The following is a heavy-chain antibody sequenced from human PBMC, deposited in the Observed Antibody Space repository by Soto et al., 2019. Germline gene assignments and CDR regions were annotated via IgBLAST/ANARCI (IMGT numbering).Heavy chain of an antibody. V-gene: IGHV1-18*01. Sequence: QVQLVQSGAEVKKPGASVKVSCKASGYTFTSYGISWVRQAPGQGLEWMGWISAYNGNTNYAQKLQGRVTMTTDTSTSTAYMGLRSLRSDDTAVYYCARSIMITFGGVIVRLDAFDIWGQGTMVTVSS. CDR2: ISAYNGNT. J-gene: IGHJ3*02. D-gene: IGHD3-16*02. CDR1: GYTFTSYG. CDR3: ARSIMITFGGVIVRLDAFDI.